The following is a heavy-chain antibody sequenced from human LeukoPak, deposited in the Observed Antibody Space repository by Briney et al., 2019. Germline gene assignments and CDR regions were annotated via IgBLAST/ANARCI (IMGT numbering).Heavy chain of an antibody. J-gene: IGHJ4*02. D-gene: IGHD6-6*01. V-gene: IGHV3-23*01. CDR2: ISGSGGPT. CDR1: GFTFSNYA. CDR3: AKDWQLAD. Sequence: GSLRLSCAASGFTFSNYAMSWVRQAPGKGLEWVSAISGSGGPTDYADSVKGRFTIPRDNSKSTLYLQMNNLRAEDTAVYYCAKDWQLADWGQGTLVTVSS.